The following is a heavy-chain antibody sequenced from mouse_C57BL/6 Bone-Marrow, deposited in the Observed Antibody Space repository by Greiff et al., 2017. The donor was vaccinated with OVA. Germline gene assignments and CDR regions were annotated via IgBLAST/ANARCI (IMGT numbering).Heavy chain of an antibody. CDR3: ARHEGDWFAY. CDR1: EYEFPSHD. Sequence: EVKLVESGGGLVQPGESLKLSCESNEYEFPSHDMSWVRKTPEKRLELVAAINSDGGSTYYPDTMERRFIISRDNTKKTRYLQLSSLRSDDTAVYYGARHEGDWFAYWGQGTLVTVSA. J-gene: IGHJ3*01. V-gene: IGHV5-2*01. CDR2: INSDGGST.